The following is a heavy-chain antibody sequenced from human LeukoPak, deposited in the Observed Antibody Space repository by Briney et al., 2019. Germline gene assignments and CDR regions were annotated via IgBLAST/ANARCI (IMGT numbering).Heavy chain of an antibody. CDR3: ARDARVVLDY. CDR1: GFTFNTYE. J-gene: IGHJ4*02. D-gene: IGHD2/OR15-2a*01. Sequence: GGSLRLSCAASGFTFNTYEMNWVRQAPGKGLEWLAYIASSGSTIYYADYVKGRFTISRDNAKNSLYLQMNSLRAEDTAVYYCARDARVVLDYWGQGALVTVFS. CDR2: IASSGSTI. V-gene: IGHV3-48*03.